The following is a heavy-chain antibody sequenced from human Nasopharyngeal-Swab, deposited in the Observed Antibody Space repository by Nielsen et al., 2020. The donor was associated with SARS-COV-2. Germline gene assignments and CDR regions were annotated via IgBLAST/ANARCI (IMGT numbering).Heavy chain of an antibody. D-gene: IGHD1-7*01. CDR1: GYSFSSYW. J-gene: IGHJ4*02. CDR2: MYPRDSDT. Sequence: GESLKISCKGSGYSFSSYWIGWVRQLPGKGLEWMGIMYPRDSDTRYSPSFQGQVTISADKSISTAYLQWSSLKASDTAMYYCATAYNGNYYWDYWGQGTLVTVSS. CDR3: ATAYNGNYYWDY. V-gene: IGHV5-51*01.